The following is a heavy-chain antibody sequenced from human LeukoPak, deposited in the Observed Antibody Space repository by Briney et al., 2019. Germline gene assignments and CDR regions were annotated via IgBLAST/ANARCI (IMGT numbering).Heavy chain of an antibody. D-gene: IGHD2-15*01. J-gene: IGHJ5*02. Sequence: SETLSLTCTVSGGSISRYSWSWIRQPPGKGLEWIGYIYYSGSTNYNPSLKSRVTISLDTSKNQFSLKLSSVTAADTAVYYCARDGGDWFDPWGQGTLATVSS. CDR1: GGSISRYS. V-gene: IGHV4-59*12. CDR3: ARDGGDWFDP. CDR2: IYYSGST.